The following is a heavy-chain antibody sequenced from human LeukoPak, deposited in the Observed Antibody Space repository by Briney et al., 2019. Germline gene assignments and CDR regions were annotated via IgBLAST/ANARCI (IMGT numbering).Heavy chain of an antibody. CDR1: GGSIISGHYY. D-gene: IGHD5-18*01. CDR2: IYYSGST. V-gene: IGHV4-31*03. J-gene: IGHJ4*02. Sequence: PSETLSLTCTVSGGSIISGHYYWTWIRQHPGKGLEWFGYIYYSGSTSHNPSLKSRVIISVDTSKNQFSLKLSSVTAADTAVYYCARGGYSYDHYFDYWGQGTLVTVSS. CDR3: ARGGYSYDHYFDY.